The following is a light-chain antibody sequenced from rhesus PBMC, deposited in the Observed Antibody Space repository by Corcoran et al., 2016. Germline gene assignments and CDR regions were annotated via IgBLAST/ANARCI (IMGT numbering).Light chain of an antibody. CDR2: YAS. CDR1: QGISRW. V-gene: IGKV1-19*01. Sequence: DIQMTQSPSSLSASVGDKVTITCHASQGISRWLAWYQQQPGKAPKPLFYYASSLQSGVPSRFSGSGSGTDYTLTISSLQPEDFATYYCQQCDDVPYSFGQGTKVEIK. CDR3: QQCDDVPYS. J-gene: IGKJ2*01.